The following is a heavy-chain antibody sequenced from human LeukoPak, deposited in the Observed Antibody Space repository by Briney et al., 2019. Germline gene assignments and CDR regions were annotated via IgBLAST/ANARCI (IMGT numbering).Heavy chain of an antibody. V-gene: IGHV1-2*02. D-gene: IGHD5-18*01. CDR2: INPNSGGT. CDR1: GYTFTSYG. J-gene: IGHJ1*01. Sequence: ASVKVSCKASGYTFTSYGISWVRQAPGQGREWMGWINPNSGGTNYAQKFQGRVTMTRDTSISTAYMELSRLRSDDTAVYYCARDILGGYSYGDEYFQHWGQGTLVTVSS. CDR3: ARDILGGYSYGDEYFQH.